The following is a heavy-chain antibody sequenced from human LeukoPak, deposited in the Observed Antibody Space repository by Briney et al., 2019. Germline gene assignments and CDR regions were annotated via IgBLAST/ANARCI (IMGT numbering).Heavy chain of an antibody. CDR3: ARGAGWYGGDY. J-gene: IGHJ4*02. CDR2: MNPNSGNT. CDR1: GYTFSSHG. Sequence: ASVKVSCKASGYTFSSHGISWVRQAPGQGLEWMGWMNPNSGNTGYAQKFQGRVTMTRNTSISTAYMELSSLRSEDTAVYYCARGAGWYGGDYWGQGTLVTVSS. D-gene: IGHD6-19*01. V-gene: IGHV1-8*02.